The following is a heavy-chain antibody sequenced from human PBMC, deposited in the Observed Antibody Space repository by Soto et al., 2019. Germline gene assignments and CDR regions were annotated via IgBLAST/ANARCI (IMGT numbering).Heavy chain of an antibody. J-gene: IGHJ4*02. CDR1: GGSISSNIYC. Sequence: PSETLSLTCTVSGGSISSNIYCWGWIRQPPGKGLEGIGNIHYSGSTYYDSSLKSRVTISVDTSKNQFSLKLSSVTAADTAVYYCASQHYYDSSGYYVVYWGQGTLVTVS. V-gene: IGHV4-39*01. CDR3: ASQHYYDSSGYYVVY. CDR2: IHYSGST. D-gene: IGHD3-22*01.